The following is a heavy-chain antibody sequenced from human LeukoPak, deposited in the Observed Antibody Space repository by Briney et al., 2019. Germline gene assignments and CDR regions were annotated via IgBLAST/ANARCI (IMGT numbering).Heavy chain of an antibody. CDR1: GYTFTGYY. V-gene: IGHV1-2*02. J-gene: IGHJ6*03. D-gene: IGHD3-9*01. CDR3: ARYYDILTGEVYYYYMDV. CDR2: INPNSGGT. Sequence: ASVKVSCKASGYTFTGYYMHRVRQAPGQGLEWMGWINPNSGGTNYAQKFQGRVTMARDTSISTAYMELSRLRSDDTAVYYCARYYDILTGEVYYYYMDVWGKGTTVTVSS.